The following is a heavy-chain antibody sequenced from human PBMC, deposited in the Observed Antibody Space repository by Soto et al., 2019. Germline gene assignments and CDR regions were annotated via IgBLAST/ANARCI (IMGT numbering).Heavy chain of an antibody. CDR1: GFTFSSHA. Sequence: EVQLLESGGGLVQPGGSLRLSCTASGFTFSSHAMTWVRQAPGKGLEWVSSLSDGGDSIYYADSVKGRFTIYRDNSMNTLYLQMNTLRVEDTAVYYCAKVSSSWYAGFFDLWGQGTLVTVSS. J-gene: IGHJ4*02. CDR2: LSDGGDSI. V-gene: IGHV3-23*01. CDR3: AKVSSSWYAGFFDL. D-gene: IGHD6-13*01.